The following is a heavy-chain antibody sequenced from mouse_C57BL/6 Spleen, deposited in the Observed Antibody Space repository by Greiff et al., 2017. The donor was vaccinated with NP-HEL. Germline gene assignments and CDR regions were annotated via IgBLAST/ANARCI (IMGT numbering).Heavy chain of an antibody. CDR2: INPGSGGT. D-gene: IGHD1-1*01. CDR3: ARWGYGSRSDYFDY. Sequence: QVQLQQSGAELVRPGTSVKVSCKASGYAFTNYLIEWVKQRPGQGLEWIGVINPGSGGTNYNEKFKGKATLTADKSSSTAYMQLSSLTSEDSAVYFCARWGYGSRSDYFDYWGQGTTLTVSS. J-gene: IGHJ2*01. CDR1: GYAFTNYL. V-gene: IGHV1-54*01.